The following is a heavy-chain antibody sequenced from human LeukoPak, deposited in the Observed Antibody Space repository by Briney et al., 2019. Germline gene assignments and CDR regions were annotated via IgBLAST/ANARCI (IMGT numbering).Heavy chain of an antibody. Sequence: PGGSLRLSCSASGFTFSRYVMHWVRQAPGKGLEYVSGISSSGGTIYYADSVKDRFSISRDNSKNTLDLQMSSLRVEDTAVYYCVKDLTATTSAWGQGTLVIVSS. CDR2: ISSSGGTI. CDR1: GFTFSRYV. V-gene: IGHV3-64D*09. J-gene: IGHJ4*02. D-gene: IGHD1-7*01. CDR3: VKDLTATTSA.